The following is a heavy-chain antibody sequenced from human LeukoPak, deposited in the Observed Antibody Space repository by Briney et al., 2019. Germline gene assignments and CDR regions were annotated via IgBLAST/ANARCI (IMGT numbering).Heavy chain of an antibody. J-gene: IGHJ4*02. CDR1: GGSINNYY. V-gene: IGHV4-4*09. CDR2: IYHTGTT. D-gene: IGHD1-26*01. Sequence: SETLSLTCTVSGGSINNYYWSWIRQSPVKGLEWLGHIYHTGTTLYSPHLNNRLSVSVDSSRNQFSLTLNSVTAADTAVYYCASVSVWELATHPRCSFDYWGRESWSPSPQ. CDR3: ASVSVWELATHPRCSFDY.